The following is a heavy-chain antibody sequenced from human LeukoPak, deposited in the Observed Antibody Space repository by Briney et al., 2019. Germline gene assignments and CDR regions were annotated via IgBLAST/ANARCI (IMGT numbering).Heavy chain of an antibody. Sequence: SETLSLTCIVSGGSISSYYWSWIRQPPGKGLEWIGYIYYSGSTNYNSSLKSRVTISEDTSKKQFSLKVSSVTAADTAVYYCARGFRGASFDYWGQGTLVTVSS. CDR3: ARGFRGASFDY. V-gene: IGHV4-59*01. CDR2: IYYSGST. J-gene: IGHJ4*02. CDR1: GGSISSYY. D-gene: IGHD1-26*01.